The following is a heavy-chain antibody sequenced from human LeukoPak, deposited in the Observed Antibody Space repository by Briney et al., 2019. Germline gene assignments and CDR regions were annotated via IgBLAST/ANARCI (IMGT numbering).Heavy chain of an antibody. CDR3: TTLSWSGYLDY. D-gene: IGHD3-3*01. V-gene: IGHV3-15*01. Sequence: GGSLRLSCAASGFTFSNAWMSWVRQAPGKGLGWVGRIKSKADGGTTDYAAPVKGRFTISRDDSKNALYLQMDSLKTEDTAVFYCTTLSWSGYLDYWGQGTLVTVSS. J-gene: IGHJ4*02. CDR1: GFTFSNAW. CDR2: IKSKADGGTT.